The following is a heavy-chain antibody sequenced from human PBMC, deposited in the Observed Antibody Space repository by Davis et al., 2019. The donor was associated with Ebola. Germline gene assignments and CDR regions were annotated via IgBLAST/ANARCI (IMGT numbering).Heavy chain of an antibody. V-gene: IGHV4-59*01. CDR2: IYYSGST. Sequence: PGGSLRLSCTVSGGSISSYYWSWIRQPPGKGLEWIGYIYYSGSTNYNPSLKSRVTISVDTSKNQFSLKLSSVTAADTAVYYCARSLSSGNVFDYWGQGTLVTVSS. CDR3: ARSLSSGNVFDY. CDR1: GGSISSYY. D-gene: IGHD3-10*01. J-gene: IGHJ4*02.